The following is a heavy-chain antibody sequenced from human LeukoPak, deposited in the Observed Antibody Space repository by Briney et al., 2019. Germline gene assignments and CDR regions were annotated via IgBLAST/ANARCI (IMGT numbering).Heavy chain of an antibody. D-gene: IGHD3-3*01. CDR2: FDPEDGEA. J-gene: IGHJ3*02. Sequence: ASVKVSCKVSGYTLTELSMHWVRQAPGKGLEWMGGFDPEDGEAIYAQKFQGRVTMTEDTSTDTAYMELSSLRSEDTAVYYCATGQYYDFWSGASADAFAICGQGTMVTVSS. V-gene: IGHV1-24*01. CDR1: GYTLTELS. CDR3: ATGQYYDFWSGASADAFAI.